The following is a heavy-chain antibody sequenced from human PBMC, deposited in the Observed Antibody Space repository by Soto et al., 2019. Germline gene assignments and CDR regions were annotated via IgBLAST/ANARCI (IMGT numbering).Heavy chain of an antibody. Sequence: GGSLRLSCAASGFTFSSYAMHWVRQAPGKGLEWVAVISYDGSNKYYADSVKGRFTISRDNSKNTLYLQMNSLKIEDTAVYYCIRHLSDYWGQGTLVTVSS. J-gene: IGHJ4*02. D-gene: IGHD3-3*02. CDR2: ISYDGSNK. V-gene: IGHV3-30-3*01. CDR1: GFTFSSYA. CDR3: IRHLSDY.